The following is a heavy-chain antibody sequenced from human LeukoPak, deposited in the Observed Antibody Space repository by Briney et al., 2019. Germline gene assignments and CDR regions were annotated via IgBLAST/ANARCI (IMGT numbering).Heavy chain of an antibody. V-gene: IGHV1-2*02. CDR1: GYTFTGYY. Sequence: ASVKVSCKASGYTFTGYYMHWVRQAPGQGLEWMGWINPNSGGTNYAQKFQGRVTMTRDTSISTAYMELSRLRSDDTAVYYCARFHYSSGSYLYWGQGTLVTVSS. D-gene: IGHD3-10*01. CDR2: INPNSGGT. J-gene: IGHJ4*02. CDR3: ARFHYSSGSYLY.